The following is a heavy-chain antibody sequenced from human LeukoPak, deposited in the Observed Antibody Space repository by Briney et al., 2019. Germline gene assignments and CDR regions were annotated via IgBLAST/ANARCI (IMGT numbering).Heavy chain of an antibody. V-gene: IGHV3-23*01. CDR3: AREQYYYGSGSYYALDY. CDR1: GFTFSSYA. Sequence: GGSLRLSCAASGFTFSSYAMSWVRQAPGKGLAWVSTISGGSGSTYCADSVKGRFTISRDNSKNTLYLQMSSLRAEDTAVYYCAREQYYYGSGSYYALDYWGQGTLVTVSS. J-gene: IGHJ4*02. CDR2: ISGGSGST. D-gene: IGHD3-10*01.